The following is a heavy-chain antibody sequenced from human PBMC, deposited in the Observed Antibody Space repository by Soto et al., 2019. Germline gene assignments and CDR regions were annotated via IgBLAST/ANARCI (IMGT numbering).Heavy chain of an antibody. D-gene: IGHD2-15*01. J-gene: IGHJ4*02. CDR3: AKDSGSVVVVAATRPSGSY. CDR2: ISGSGGST. V-gene: IGHV3-23*01. Sequence: GGSLRLSCAASGFTFSSYAMSWVRQAPGKGLEWVSAISGSGGSTYYADSVKGRFTISRDNSKNTLYLQMNSLRAEDTAVYYCAKDSGSVVVVAATRPSGSYWGQGTLVTVSS. CDR1: GFTFSSYA.